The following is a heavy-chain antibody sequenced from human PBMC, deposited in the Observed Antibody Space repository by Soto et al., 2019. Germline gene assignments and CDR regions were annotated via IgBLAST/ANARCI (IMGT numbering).Heavy chain of an antibody. J-gene: IGHJ4*02. CDR3: ASASYFACTGNYGFDY. V-gene: IGHV3-74*01. CDR1: GFTFSRDW. Sequence: PGGSLRLSCAASGFTFSRDWMHWVRQAPGKGLVWVSHIKSDGSATSYADSVKGRFTISRDNAKNTLYLQMNSLRAEDTAVYYCASASYFACTGNYGFDYWGQGTLVTVSS. D-gene: IGHD3-9*01. CDR2: IKSDGSAT.